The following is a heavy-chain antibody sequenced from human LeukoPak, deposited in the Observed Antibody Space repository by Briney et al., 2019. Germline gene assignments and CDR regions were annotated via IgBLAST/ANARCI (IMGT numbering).Heavy chain of an antibody. J-gene: IGHJ4*02. V-gene: IGHV3-21*01. CDR3: ARGSYDFWSGSKHTSGRSGDY. Sequence: PGGSLRLSCAASGFPFITYSMNWVRQAPGKGLEWVSSISSSSSYIYYADSVKGRFTISRDNAKNSLYLQMNSLRAEDTAVYYCARGSYDFWSGSKHTSGRSGDYWGQGTLVTVSS. CDR1: GFPFITYS. D-gene: IGHD3-3*01. CDR2: ISSSSSYI.